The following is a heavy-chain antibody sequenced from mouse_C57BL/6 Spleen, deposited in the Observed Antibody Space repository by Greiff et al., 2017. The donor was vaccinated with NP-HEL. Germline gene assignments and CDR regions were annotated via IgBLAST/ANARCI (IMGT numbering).Heavy chain of an antibody. Sequence: EVNLVESGGGLVQPGGSLKLSCAASGFTFSDYYMYWVRQTPEKRLEWVAYISNGGGSTYYPDTVKGRFTISRDNAKNTLYLQMSRLKSEDTAMYYCARHVPFDDYDLGAMDYWGQGTSVTVSS. CDR1: GFTFSDYY. CDR2: ISNGGGST. V-gene: IGHV5-12*01. D-gene: IGHD2-4*01. CDR3: ARHVPFDDYDLGAMDY. J-gene: IGHJ4*01.